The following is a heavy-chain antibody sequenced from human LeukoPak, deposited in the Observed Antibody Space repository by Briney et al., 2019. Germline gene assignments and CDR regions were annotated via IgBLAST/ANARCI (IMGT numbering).Heavy chain of an antibody. D-gene: IGHD6-19*01. J-gene: IGHJ4*02. CDR3: VRDDRGIAVGSRDH. V-gene: IGHV3-7*03. CDR1: GFTSSSYW. CDR2: INPDGTEK. Sequence: GGSLRLSCAVSGFTSSSYWMSWVRQAPGKGLEWVATINPDGTEKRYVDSVKGRFTISRDNGKNSLYLQMSSLRAEDTAVYYCVRDDRGIAVGSRDHGAQGTLVTVSS.